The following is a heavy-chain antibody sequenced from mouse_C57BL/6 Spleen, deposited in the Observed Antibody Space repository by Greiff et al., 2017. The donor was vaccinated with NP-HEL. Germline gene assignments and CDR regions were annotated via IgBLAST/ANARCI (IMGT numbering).Heavy chain of an antibody. Sequence: VQLQESGPELVKPGASVKISCKASGYAFSSSWMNWVKQRPGKGLEWIGRIYPGDGDTNYNGNFKGKATLTADKSSSTAYMQLSSLTSEDSAVYFCAYYDYDVGAMDYWGQGTSVTVSS. CDR1: GYAFSSSW. V-gene: IGHV1-82*01. D-gene: IGHD2-4*01. CDR2: IYPGDGDT. CDR3: AYYDYDVGAMDY. J-gene: IGHJ4*01.